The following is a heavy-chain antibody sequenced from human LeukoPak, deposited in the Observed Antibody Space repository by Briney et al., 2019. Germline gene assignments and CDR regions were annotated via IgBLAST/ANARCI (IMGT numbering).Heavy chain of an antibody. CDR1: GFSFTNFW. CDR3: ARGDAFSGDH. V-gene: IGHV3-7*04. Sequence: GGSLRLSCAVSGFSFTNFWMSWVRQAPGRGLEWVANIHPEGNEKYHVESVKGRFTISRDNTKNLLFLQMNGLRVEDTAVYYCARGDAFSGDHWGQGTPVTVSS. CDR2: IHPEGNEK. J-gene: IGHJ4*02.